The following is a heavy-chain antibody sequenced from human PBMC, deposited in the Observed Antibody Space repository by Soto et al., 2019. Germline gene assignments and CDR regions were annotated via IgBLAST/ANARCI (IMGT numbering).Heavy chain of an antibody. CDR2: IYYSGST. V-gene: IGHV4-31*03. D-gene: IGHD3-3*01. J-gene: IGHJ6*01. CDR1: GGSISSGGYY. Sequence: LTCTVSGGSISSGGYYWSWIRQHPGKGLEWIGYIYYSGSTYYNPSLKSRVTISVDTSKNQFSLKLSSVTAADTAVYDCARELRGELAYYECCSPYTPRDYDYYCIVDWCQGTMVTV. CDR3: ARELRGELAYYECCSPYTPRDYDYYCIVD.